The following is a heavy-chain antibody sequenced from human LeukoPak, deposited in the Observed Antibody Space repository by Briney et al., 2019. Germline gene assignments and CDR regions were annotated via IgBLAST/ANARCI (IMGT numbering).Heavy chain of an antibody. CDR3: ARDMGYLSYYFDY. V-gene: IGHV3-48*01. CDR2: ISSSSSTI. D-gene: IGHD3-16*02. J-gene: IGHJ4*02. Sequence: GGTLRLSCAASGFTFSSHGMNWVRQAPGKGLEWVSYISSSSSTIYYADSVKGRFTISRDNAKNSLYLQMNSLRAEDTAVYYCARDMGYLSYYFDYWGQGTLVTVSS. CDR1: GFTFSSHG.